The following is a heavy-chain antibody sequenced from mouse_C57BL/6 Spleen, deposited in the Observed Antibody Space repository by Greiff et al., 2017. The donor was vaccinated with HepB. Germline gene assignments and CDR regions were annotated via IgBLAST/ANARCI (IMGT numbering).Heavy chain of an antibody. Sequence: EVQLQQSGPELVKPGASVKMSCKASGYTFTDYNMHWVKQSHGKSLEWIGYINPNNGGTSYNQKFKGKATLTVNKSSSTAYMELRSLTSEDSAVYYCDRYYGRSSFAYWGQVTLVTVSA. CDR3: DRYYGRSSFAY. CDR2: INPNNGGT. J-gene: IGHJ3*01. D-gene: IGHD1-1*01. V-gene: IGHV1-22*01. CDR1: GYTFTDYN.